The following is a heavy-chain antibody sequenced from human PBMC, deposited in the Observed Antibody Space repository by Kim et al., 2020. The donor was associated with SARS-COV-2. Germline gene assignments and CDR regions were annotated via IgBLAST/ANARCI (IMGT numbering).Heavy chain of an antibody. CDR2: ISSSSSYT. CDR3: ARDIRLGYGSGSYWYYYYYGMDV. D-gene: IGHD3-10*01. CDR1: GFTFSDYY. J-gene: IGHJ6*02. Sequence: GGSLRLSCAASGFTFSDYYMSWIRQAPGKGLEWVSYISSSSSYTNYADSVKGRFTISRDNAKNSLYLQMNSLRAEDTAVYYCARDIRLGYGSGSYWYYYYYGMDVWGQGTTVTVSS. V-gene: IGHV3-11*05.